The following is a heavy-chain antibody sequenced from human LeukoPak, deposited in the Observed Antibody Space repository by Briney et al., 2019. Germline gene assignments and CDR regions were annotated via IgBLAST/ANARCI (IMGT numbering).Heavy chain of an antibody. V-gene: IGHV1-69*06. D-gene: IGHD6-25*01. CDR3: ARRQNYYYYMDV. CDR1: GGTFSSYA. J-gene: IGHJ6*03. CDR2: IIPIFGTA. Sequence: GASVKVSCKASGGTFSSYAISWVRQAPGQGLEWMGGIIPIFGTANYAQKFQGRVTITADKSTSTAYMELSSLRSEDTAVYYCARRQNYYYYMDVWGKGTTVTISS.